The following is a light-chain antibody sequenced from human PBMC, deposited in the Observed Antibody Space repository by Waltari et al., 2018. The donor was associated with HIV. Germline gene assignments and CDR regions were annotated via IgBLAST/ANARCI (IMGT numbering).Light chain of an antibody. CDR3: QQRSNGGGIT. Sequence: EIVLTQSPATLSLSPGERATLSCRASQSVNSDLAWYQQKPGQAPRPLIHEASNRATGIPARFSGRGSGTDFTLTISNLEPEDFAVYYCQQRSNGGGITFGQGTRLEIK. V-gene: IGKV3-11*01. CDR1: QSVNSD. J-gene: IGKJ5*01. CDR2: EAS.